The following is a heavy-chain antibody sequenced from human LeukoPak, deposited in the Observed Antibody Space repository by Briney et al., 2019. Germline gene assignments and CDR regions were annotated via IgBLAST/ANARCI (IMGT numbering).Heavy chain of an antibody. CDR2: LYNSGAT. V-gene: IGHV4-4*07. D-gene: IGHD2-2*01. CDR1: GDYISNYY. Sequence: SETLSLTCTVSGDYISNYYWSWIRQPAGKGLEWIGRLYNSGATNYNPFLKSRTTMSVDTSKNQLSLTLSSVTAADRAVYYCAREGPAASTSFYYFMDVWGKGTTVTVSS. J-gene: IGHJ6*03. CDR3: AREGPAASTSFYYFMDV.